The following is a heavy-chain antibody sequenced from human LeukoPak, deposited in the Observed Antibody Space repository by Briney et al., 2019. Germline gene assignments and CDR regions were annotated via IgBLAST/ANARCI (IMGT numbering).Heavy chain of an antibody. CDR3: AKDPSPKLYVPAAGIHY. J-gene: IGHJ4*02. V-gene: IGHV3-30*02. D-gene: IGHD2-2*01. Sequence: GGSLRLSCATSAFTFRSYGMHWVRQAPDKGLEWVAFIRYDGSNKYYADSVKGRFTISRDNSKNTLYLQMNSLRAEDTAVYYCAKDPSPKLYVPAAGIHYWGQGTLVTVSS. CDR2: IRYDGSNK. CDR1: AFTFRSYG.